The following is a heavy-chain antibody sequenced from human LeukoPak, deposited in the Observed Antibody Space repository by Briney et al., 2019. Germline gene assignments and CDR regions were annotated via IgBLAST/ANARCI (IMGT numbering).Heavy chain of an antibody. V-gene: IGHV1-69*04. CDR3: ARVLGGYGYFDY. Sequence: GASVKVSCKASGGTFSSYAISWVRQAPGQGLEWMGRIIPILGIANYAQEFQGRVTITADKSTSTAYMELSSLRSEDTAVYYCARVLGGYGYFDYWGQGTLVTVSS. CDR2: IIPILGIA. J-gene: IGHJ4*02. D-gene: IGHD5-12*01. CDR1: GGTFSSYA.